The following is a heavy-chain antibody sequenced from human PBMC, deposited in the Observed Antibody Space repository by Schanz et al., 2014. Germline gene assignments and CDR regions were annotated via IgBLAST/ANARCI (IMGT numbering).Heavy chain of an antibody. J-gene: IGHJ4*02. CDR3: ARGRGFYDY. Sequence: QVQLVQSGPEVKKPGSSVKVSCQAFGDTFSKYNIMWVRQVPGQGLEWLGRIMPLRGIGNNAWKFQDRLTITADKSMNITYMELSSLGTEDTAVHYCARGRGFYDYWGQGILVTVSS. V-gene: IGHV1-69*02. CDR1: GDTFSKYN. CDR2: IMPLRGIG. D-gene: IGHD3-10*01.